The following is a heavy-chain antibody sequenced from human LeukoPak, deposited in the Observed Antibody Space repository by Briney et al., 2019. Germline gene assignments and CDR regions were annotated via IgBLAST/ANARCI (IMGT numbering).Heavy chain of an antibody. Sequence: SETLSLTCAVSGYSISSGYYWGWIRQSPGKGLEGIGSLSHSGTTDYIPSLEGRVMISVDTSKNQFALKLSPVTAADTAVYYCARVTLDQRYYYYYMDVWGKGTTVTVSS. CDR1: GYSISSGYY. CDR2: LSHSGTT. V-gene: IGHV4-38-2*01. D-gene: IGHD2-2*01. J-gene: IGHJ6*03. CDR3: ARVTLDQRYYYYYMDV.